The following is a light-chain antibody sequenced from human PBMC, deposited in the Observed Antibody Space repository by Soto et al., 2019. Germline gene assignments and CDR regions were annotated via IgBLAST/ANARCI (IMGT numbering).Light chain of an antibody. Sequence: VMTQSPDTLSVSPGERATLSCRASETVRSNLAWYQQKPGQAPRLLIYGASSRATGIPDRFSGSGSGTDFTLTISRLEPEDFAVYYCQQYGSSRTFGQGTKVDIK. J-gene: IGKJ1*01. CDR1: ETVRSN. V-gene: IGKV3-20*01. CDR2: GAS. CDR3: QQYGSSRT.